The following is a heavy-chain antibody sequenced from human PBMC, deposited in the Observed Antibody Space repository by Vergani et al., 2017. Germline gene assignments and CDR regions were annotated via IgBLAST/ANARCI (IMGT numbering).Heavy chain of an antibody. CDR3: AGFEATSGAFDI. J-gene: IGHJ3*02. Sequence: QLQLQESGPGLVKPSETLSLTCTVSGGSISSSSYYWGWIRQPPGKGLEWIGSIYYSGSTYYNPSLKSRVTISVDTSKNQFSLKLSSVTAADTAGYCCAGFEATSGAFDIWGQGTMVTVSS. CDR1: GGSISSSSYY. CDR2: IYYSGST. D-gene: IGHD5-12*01. V-gene: IGHV4-39*07.